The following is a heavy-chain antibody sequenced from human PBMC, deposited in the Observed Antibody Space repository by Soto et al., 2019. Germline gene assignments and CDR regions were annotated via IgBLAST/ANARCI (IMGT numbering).Heavy chain of an antibody. CDR2: INPNSGGT. D-gene: IGHD2-2*01. J-gene: IGHJ3*01. CDR1: GYTFTGYY. V-gene: IGHV1-2*02. Sequence: ASVKVSCKASGYTFTGYYMHWVRQAPGQGLEWMGWINPNSGGTNYAQKFQGRVTMTRDTSISTAYMELSRLRSDDTAVYYCARVVPAAMAVAGPLVPGWGQGTMVTVS. CDR3: ARVVPAAMAVAGPLVPG.